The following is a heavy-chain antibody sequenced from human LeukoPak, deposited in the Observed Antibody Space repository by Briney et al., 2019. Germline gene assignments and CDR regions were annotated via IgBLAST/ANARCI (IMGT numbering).Heavy chain of an antibody. J-gene: IGHJ4*02. CDR3: ARDRQGEIRGVITRLFDY. CDR2: ISAYNGNT. CDR1: GYTFINYG. Sequence: EASVTVSCKASGYTFINYGVTWVRQAPGQGLEWMGWISAYNGNTNYAQNLQGRVTMTTDTSTSTAYMELRSLRSDDTAVYYCARDRQGEIRGVITRLFDYWGQGTLVTVSS. D-gene: IGHD3-10*01. V-gene: IGHV1-18*01.